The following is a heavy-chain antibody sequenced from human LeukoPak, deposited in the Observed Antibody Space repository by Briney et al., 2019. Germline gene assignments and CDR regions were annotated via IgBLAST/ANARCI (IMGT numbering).Heavy chain of an antibody. D-gene: IGHD3-10*01. V-gene: IGHV3-23*01. J-gene: IGHJ4*02. Sequence: GGSLRLSCAASGFTFSIYAMHWVRQAPGKGLEWVSSIGVGGDTTYYADSVKGRFTISRDNSKNTLYLQMNSLRAEDTAVYYCARAAMVRGVDYFDYWGQGTLVTVSS. CDR1: GFTFSIYA. CDR3: ARAAMVRGVDYFDY. CDR2: IGVGGDTT.